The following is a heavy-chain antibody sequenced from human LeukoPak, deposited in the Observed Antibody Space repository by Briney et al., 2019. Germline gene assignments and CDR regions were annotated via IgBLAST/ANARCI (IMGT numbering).Heavy chain of an antibody. V-gene: IGHV3-30*04. CDR2: ISQDGSNQ. CDR3: ARDPIHNTGWYFPGGYFDS. CDR1: GFTLSNYP. D-gene: IGHD6-19*01. Sequence: NPGGSLRLSCAASGFTLSNYPMHWVRQAPGKGLEWVAMISQDGSNQYYGDSVKGRTTISRDNSKNTVSLQMNSLRDEDTAVYYCARDPIHNTGWYFPGGYFDSWGQGTLVTVSS. J-gene: IGHJ4*02.